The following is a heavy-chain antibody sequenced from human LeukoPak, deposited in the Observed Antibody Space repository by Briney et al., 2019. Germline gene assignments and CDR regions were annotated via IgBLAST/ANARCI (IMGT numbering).Heavy chain of an antibody. CDR2: IDHRGDT. J-gene: IGHJ4*03. D-gene: IGHD1-7*01. CDR1: GESFNRYY. Sequence: PSETLSLTCAVYGESFNRYYWSWLRQSPGKGLEWIAEIDHRGDTNYSPSVKRRVIISIDTSKNQFSLNVKSVTATDTAVYYCARGPTISGTGYFDYWGQGTLVTVSS. V-gene: IGHV4-34*01. CDR3: ARGPTISGTGYFDY.